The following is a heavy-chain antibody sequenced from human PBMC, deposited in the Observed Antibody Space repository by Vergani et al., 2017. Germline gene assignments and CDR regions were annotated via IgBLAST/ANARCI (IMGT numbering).Heavy chain of an antibody. D-gene: IGHD6-13*01. V-gene: IGHV1-46*01. CDR2: INPSGGST. J-gene: IGHJ6*02. Sequence: QVQLVQSGAEVKKPGASVKVSCKASGYTFTSYYMHWVRQAPGQGLEWMGIINPSGGSTSYAQKFQGRVTMTRDTSTSTVYMELSSLRSEDTDVYYCARGHYIAAAGLIYYYYGMDVWGQGTTVTVSS. CDR3: ARGHYIAAAGLIYYYYGMDV. CDR1: GYTFTSYY.